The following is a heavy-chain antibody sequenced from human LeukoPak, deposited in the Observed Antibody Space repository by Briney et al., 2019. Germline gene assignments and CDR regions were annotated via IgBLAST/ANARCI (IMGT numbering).Heavy chain of an antibody. CDR2: ISSSSGYI. V-gene: IGHV3-21*01. CDR3: ARDSRGGYDRIGYFDY. J-gene: IGHJ4*02. Sequence: PGGSLRLSCAASGFTFTAYSMNWVRQAPGKGLEWVSSISSSSGYIYYADSVEGRFTISRDNAKSSLYLQLNSLRAEDTAVYYCARDSRGGYDRIGYFDYWGQGTLVTVSS. D-gene: IGHD3-22*01. CDR1: GFTFTAYS.